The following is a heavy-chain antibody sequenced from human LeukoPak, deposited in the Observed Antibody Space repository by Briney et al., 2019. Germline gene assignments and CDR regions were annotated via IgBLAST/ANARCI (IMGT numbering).Heavy chain of an antibody. CDR3: ARGGDIVVVTAALDY. V-gene: IGHV3-30*03. CDR1: GFTFGSYG. D-gene: IGHD2-21*02. Sequence: SGGSLRLSCAASGFTFGSYGMSWVRQAPGKGLEWVAVISYDGSNKYYADSVKGRFTISRDNSKNTLYLQMNSLRAEDTAVYYCARGGDIVVVTAALDYWGQGTLVTVSS. CDR2: ISYDGSNK. J-gene: IGHJ4*02.